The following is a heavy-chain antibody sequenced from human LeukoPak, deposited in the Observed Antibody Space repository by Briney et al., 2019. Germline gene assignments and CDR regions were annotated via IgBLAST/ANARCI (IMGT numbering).Heavy chain of an antibody. CDR2: IIPIFGTA. Sequence: SVKVSCKASGGTFSSYAISWVRQAPGQGVEGMGGIIPIFGTANYAQKLQGRVTITADKSTSTAYMELSSLRSEDTAVYYCARDYYGMDVWGKGTTVTVSS. CDR3: ARDYYGMDV. V-gene: IGHV1-69*06. J-gene: IGHJ6*04. CDR1: GGTFSSYA.